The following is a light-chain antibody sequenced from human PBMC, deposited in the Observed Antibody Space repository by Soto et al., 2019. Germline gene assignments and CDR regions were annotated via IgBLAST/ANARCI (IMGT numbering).Light chain of an antibody. CDR3: SSYTAFSTWV. CDR1: SNDVGGYNY. Sequence: QSVLTQPASVSGSPGQSITISCTGTSNDVGGYNYVSWYQQHPGKAPQLIIYEVSNRPSGVSHRFSGSKSGDTASLTISGLQAEDGADYYCSSYTAFSTWVFGGGTKVTDL. CDR2: EVS. V-gene: IGLV2-14*01. J-gene: IGLJ3*02.